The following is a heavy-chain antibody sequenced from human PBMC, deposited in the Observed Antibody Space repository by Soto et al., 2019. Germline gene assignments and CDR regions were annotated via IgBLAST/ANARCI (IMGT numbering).Heavy chain of an antibody. D-gene: IGHD2-2*02. V-gene: IGHV3-30*03. CDR2: ISYDGSNK. Sequence: PGGSLRLSCAASGFTFSSYGMHWVRQAPGKGLEWVAVISYDGSNKYYADSVKGRFTISRDNSKNTLYLQMNSLRAEDTAVYYCASVTRTCISTSCYRYYYGMDVWGQGTTVTVSS. CDR1: GFTFSSYG. CDR3: ASVTRTCISTSCYRYYYGMDV. J-gene: IGHJ6*02.